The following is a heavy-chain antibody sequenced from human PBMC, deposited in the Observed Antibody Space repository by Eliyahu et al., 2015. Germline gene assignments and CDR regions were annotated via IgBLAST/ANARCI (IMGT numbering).Heavy chain of an antibody. CDR2: MNQDGSVK. D-gene: IGHD4-23*01. J-gene: IGHJ3*02. V-gene: IGHV3-7*01. CDR3: ARDPGNSAFDI. CDR1: GFTFSNSW. Sequence: EVHLVESGGGLVQPGGSLRLXCAASGFTFSNSWMSWVRQAPGKGLEFVTNMNQDGSVKNYMDSVKGRFTISRDNAKNSLYLQMNSLRAEDTAIYYCARDPGNSAFDIWGQGTMVTVSS.